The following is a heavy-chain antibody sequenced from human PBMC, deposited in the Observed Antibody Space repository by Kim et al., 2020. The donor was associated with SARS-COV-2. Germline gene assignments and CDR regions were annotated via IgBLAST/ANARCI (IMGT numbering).Heavy chain of an antibody. D-gene: IGHD3-10*01. J-gene: IGHJ6*02. V-gene: IGHV3-30*04. CDR2: ISYDGSNK. CDR3: ARGGSYYYYYYGMDV. Sequence: LSLTCAASGFTFSSYAMHWVRQAPGKGLEWVAVISYDGSNKYYADSVKGRFTISRDNSKNTLYLQMNSLRAEDTAVYYCARGGSYYYYYYGMDVWGQGTTVTVSS. CDR1: GFTFSSYA.